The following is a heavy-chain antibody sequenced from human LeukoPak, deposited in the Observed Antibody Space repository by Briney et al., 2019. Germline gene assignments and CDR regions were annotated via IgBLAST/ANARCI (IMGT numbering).Heavy chain of an antibody. CDR3: ARDGYSSSWNAEYFQH. J-gene: IGHJ1*01. CDR2: IYTSGST. V-gene: IGHV4-4*07. D-gene: IGHD6-13*01. CDR1: GGSISSYY. Sequence: SETLSLTCTVSGGSISSYYWSWIRQPAGKGLEWIGRIYTSGSTNYNPSLKSRVTMSVDTSKNQFSLKLSSVTAADTAVYYCARDGYSSSWNAEYFQHWGQGTLVTVSS.